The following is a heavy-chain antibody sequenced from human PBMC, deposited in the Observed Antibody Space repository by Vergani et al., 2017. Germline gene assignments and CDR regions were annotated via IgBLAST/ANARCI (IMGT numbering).Heavy chain of an antibody. J-gene: IGHJ4*02. CDR3: ARAKYYGSGSYYNGSFFFDY. V-gene: IGHV4-31*03. D-gene: IGHD3-10*01. CDR1: GGSISSGGYY. Sequence: QVQLQESGPGLVKPSQTLSLTCTVSGGSISSGGYYWSWIRQHPGKGLEWIGYIYYSGSTYYNTSLTSRVTISVDTSKNQFSLKLSSVTAADTAVYYCARAKYYGSGSYYNGSFFFDYWGQGTLVTVSS. CDR2: IYYSGST.